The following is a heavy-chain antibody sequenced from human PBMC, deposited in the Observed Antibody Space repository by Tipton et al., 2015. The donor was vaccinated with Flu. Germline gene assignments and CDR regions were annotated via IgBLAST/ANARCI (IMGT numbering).Heavy chain of an antibody. J-gene: IGHJ4*02. D-gene: IGHD1-1*01. V-gene: IGHV4-4*07. Sequence: SLTCTVSGGSISTYYWSWIRQPAGKGLEWIGRIYTSGSTNYNPSLKSRVTMSVDTSKNQFSLRLSSVTAADTAVYYCARGAGGPATAYDCWGQGTLVTVSS. CDR1: GGSISTYY. CDR3: ARGAGGPATAYDC. CDR2: IYTSGST.